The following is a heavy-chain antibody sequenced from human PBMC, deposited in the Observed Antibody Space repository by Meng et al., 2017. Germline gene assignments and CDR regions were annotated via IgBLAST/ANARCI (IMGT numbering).Heavy chain of an antibody. CDR3: SRLETTAFDY. D-gene: IGHD4-17*01. CDR2: IRSKANNYAT. CDR1: GFTSSASA. V-gene: IGHV3-73*02. Sequence: VASGWALVPSGGSVNPLWPSPGFTSSASAMHWVPQSSGKGLEWVGRIRSKANNYATAYAASVIGRFTISRDDSKNTAYLQMNSLKTEDTAVYYCSRLETTAFDYWGQGILVTVSS. J-gene: IGHJ4*02.